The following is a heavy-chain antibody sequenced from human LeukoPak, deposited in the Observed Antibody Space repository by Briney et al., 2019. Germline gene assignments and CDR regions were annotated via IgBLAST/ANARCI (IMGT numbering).Heavy chain of an antibody. Sequence: PGGSLRLSCAASGFTFNKSWMSWVRQAPGKGPEWVANIKEDGTQKYYVDSVRGRFTISRDNAKNSVYLQMNSLRPEDTAVYYCSRDRLGGLDYWGQGTLVTVSS. D-gene: IGHD5-12*01. V-gene: IGHV3-7*01. CDR2: IKEDGTQK. CDR1: GFTFNKSW. CDR3: SRDRLGGLDY. J-gene: IGHJ4*02.